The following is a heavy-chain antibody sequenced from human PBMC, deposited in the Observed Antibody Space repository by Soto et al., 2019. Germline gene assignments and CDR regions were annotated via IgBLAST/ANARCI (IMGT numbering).Heavy chain of an antibody. CDR1: GYSISSGYS. V-gene: IGHV4-38-2*02. Sequence: SETLSLTCAVSGYSISSGYSWGWIRQPPGKGLEWIGNIFHSGTTYYNPSLKNRVTISVDTSQNHFSLKLSSVTAADTAVYYCARENYYDGSGYYYYFDYWGHGTLVTVSS. D-gene: IGHD3-22*01. J-gene: IGHJ4*01. CDR2: IFHSGTT. CDR3: ARENYYDGSGYYYYFDY.